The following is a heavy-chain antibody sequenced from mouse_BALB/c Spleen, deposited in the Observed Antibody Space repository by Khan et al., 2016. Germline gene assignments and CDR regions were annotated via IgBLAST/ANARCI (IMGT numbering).Heavy chain of an antibody. J-gene: IGHJ3*01. CDR2: ISDGGSYT. V-gene: IGHV5-4*02. CDR3: ARDDRWFAY. D-gene: IGHD2-14*01. CDR1: GFTFSDYY. Sequence: EVELVESGGGLVKPGGSLKLSCAASGFTFSDYYMYWVRQTPKKRLEWVATISDGGSYTSYPDSVKGRFAISRDNAKNTLYLQMSRLKSEDTAMYYCARDDRWFAYWGQGTLVTVSA.